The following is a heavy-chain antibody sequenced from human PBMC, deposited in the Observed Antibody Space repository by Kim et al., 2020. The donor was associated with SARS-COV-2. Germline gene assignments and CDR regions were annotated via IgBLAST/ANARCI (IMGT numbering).Heavy chain of an antibody. D-gene: IGHD6-19*01. J-gene: IGHJ4*02. CDR3: ARVAWQWLIYYFDY. V-gene: IGHV1-2*02. Sequence: AQKFQGRVTMTRDTSISTAYMELSRLGSDDTAVYYCARVAWQWLIYYFDYWGQGTLVTVSS.